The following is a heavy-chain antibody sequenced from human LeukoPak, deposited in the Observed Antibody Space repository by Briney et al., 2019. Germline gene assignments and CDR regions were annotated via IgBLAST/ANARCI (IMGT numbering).Heavy chain of an antibody. CDR1: GFTFSSYA. J-gene: IGHJ5*02. Sequence: GGSLRLSCAASGFTFSSYAMHWVRQAPGKGLEWVAVISYDGSNKYYADSVKGRFTISRDNSKNTLYLQMNSLRAEDTAVYYCARDPFVVVVPAAIRDWFDPWGQGTLVTVSS. V-gene: IGHV3-30-3*01. CDR3: ARDPFVVVVPAAIRDWFDP. D-gene: IGHD2-2*02. CDR2: ISYDGSNK.